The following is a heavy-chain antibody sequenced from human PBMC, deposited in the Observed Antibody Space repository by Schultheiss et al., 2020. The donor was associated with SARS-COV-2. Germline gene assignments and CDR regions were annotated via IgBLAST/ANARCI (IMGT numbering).Heavy chain of an antibody. CDR3: AKDMADSGYVGDDPIDS. J-gene: IGHJ4*02. CDR1: GFTFSRHG. D-gene: IGHD5-12*01. V-gene: IGHV3-7*03. CDR2: IKQDGSVE. Sequence: GGSLRLSCAASGFTFSRHGMHWVRQAPGKGLQWVANIKQDGSVEHYVDSVRGRFIISRDNAKNSLDLQMNSLRVDDTAVYYCAKDMADSGYVGDDPIDSWGQGTLVTVSS.